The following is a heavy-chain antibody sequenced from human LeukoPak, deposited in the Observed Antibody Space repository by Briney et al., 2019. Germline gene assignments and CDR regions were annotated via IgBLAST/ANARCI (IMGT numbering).Heavy chain of an antibody. J-gene: IGHJ4*02. CDR2: IYDSGST. V-gene: IGHV4-61*05. Sequence: SETLSLTCTVSGGSISSSSYYWGWIRQPPGKGLEWIGYIYDSGSTNHNPSLKSRVTISVDTSKNQFSLKLSSVTAADTAVYYCARGSIAARVQFWGQGTLVTVSS. CDR1: GGSISSSSYY. D-gene: IGHD6-6*01. CDR3: ARGSIAARVQF.